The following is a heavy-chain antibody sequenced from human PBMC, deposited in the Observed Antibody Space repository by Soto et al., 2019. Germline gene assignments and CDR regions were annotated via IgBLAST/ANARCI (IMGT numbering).Heavy chain of an antibody. CDR1: GYTFTSYG. Sequence: QVQLVQSGAEVKKPGASVKVSCKASGYTFTSYGISWVRQAPGQGLEWMGWISAYNGNTNYAQKLQGRVTMTTDTATSTAYMELRSLRSDDTAVYYCARDQDIVVVVAANPFDPWGQGTLVTVSS. J-gene: IGHJ5*02. V-gene: IGHV1-18*01. D-gene: IGHD2-15*01. CDR3: ARDQDIVVVVAANPFDP. CDR2: ISAYNGNT.